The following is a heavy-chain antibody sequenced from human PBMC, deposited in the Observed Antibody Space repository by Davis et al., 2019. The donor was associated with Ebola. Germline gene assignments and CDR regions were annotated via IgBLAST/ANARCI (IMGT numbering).Heavy chain of an antibody. J-gene: IGHJ4*02. CDR3: ARTYYDILTGYSQFDY. V-gene: IGHV4-59*08. D-gene: IGHD3-9*01. Sequence: SETLSLTCTVSGGSISSYYWSWIRQPPGKGLEWIGHIYYSGSTNYNPSLKSRVTISVDTSKNQFSLKLSSVTAADTAVYYCARTYYDILTGYSQFDYWGQGTLVTVSS. CDR1: GGSISSYY. CDR2: IYYSGST.